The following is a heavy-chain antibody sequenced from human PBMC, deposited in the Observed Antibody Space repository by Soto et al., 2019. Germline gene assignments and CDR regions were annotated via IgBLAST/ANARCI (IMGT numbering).Heavy chain of an antibody. Sequence: QLQLQESGPGLVKPSETLSLTCTVSGGSISSSSYYWGWIRQPPGKGLEWIGGSYYSGSTYYNPSLKSRVTMSVDTSRNQVSLKLSSVTAADTAVYYCASGGYSGYDCVDYWGQGTLVTVSS. CDR3: ASGGYSGYDCVDY. D-gene: IGHD5-12*01. J-gene: IGHJ4*02. V-gene: IGHV4-39*01. CDR1: GGSISSSSYY. CDR2: SYYSGST.